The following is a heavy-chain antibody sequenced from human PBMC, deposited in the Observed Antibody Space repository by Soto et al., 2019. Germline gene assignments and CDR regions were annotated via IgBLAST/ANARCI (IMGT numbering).Heavy chain of an antibody. CDR3: ARHRARNWFDP. CDR1: GGSISSSSYD. V-gene: IGHV4-39*01. J-gene: IGHJ5*02. D-gene: IGHD6-6*01. Sequence: NPSETLSLTCIVSGGSISSSSYDWGWIRQPPGKGLEWIGSIYYSGSTYYNLSLKSRVTISVDTSKNQFSLKLSSVTAADTAVFYCARHRARNWFDPWGQGTLVTVSS. CDR2: IYYSGST.